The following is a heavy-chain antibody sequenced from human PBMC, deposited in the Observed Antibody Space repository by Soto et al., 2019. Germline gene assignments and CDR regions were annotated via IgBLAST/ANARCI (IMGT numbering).Heavy chain of an antibody. CDR1: GFTFSSYS. J-gene: IGHJ6*03. CDR3: AREYCSSTSCFGPYYMDV. Sequence: PGGSLRLSCAASGFTFSSYSMNWVRQAPGKGLEWVSSISSSSSYIYYADSVKGRFTISRDNAKNSLYLQMNSLRAEDTAVYYCAREYCSSTSCFGPYYMDVWGKGTTVTVSS. D-gene: IGHD2-2*01. CDR2: ISSSSSYI. V-gene: IGHV3-21*01.